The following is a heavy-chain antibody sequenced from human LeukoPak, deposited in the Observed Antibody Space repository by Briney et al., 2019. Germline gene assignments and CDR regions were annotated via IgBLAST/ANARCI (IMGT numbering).Heavy chain of an antibody. CDR2: ISYIGST. V-gene: IGHV4-59*01. CDR1: DDSFSSYY. J-gene: IGHJ4*02. Sequence: SETLTLTCAVSDDSFSSYYWTWIRQPPGKGLEWIGYISYIGSTNYNPSLKSRVTISVDTSKNQFSLKLSSVTAADTAVYYCARGVVPAAMSYWGQGTLVTVSS. D-gene: IGHD2-2*01. CDR3: ARGVVPAAMSY.